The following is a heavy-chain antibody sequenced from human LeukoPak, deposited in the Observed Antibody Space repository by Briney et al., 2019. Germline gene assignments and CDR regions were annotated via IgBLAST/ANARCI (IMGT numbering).Heavy chain of an antibody. V-gene: IGHV3-21*01. J-gene: IGHJ4*02. Sequence: GGSLRLSCAASGFTFSSYSMNWVRQPPGKGLEWVSSISSSSSVIYYADSVKGRFTISRDNARNSLYLQMNRLTAEDTGVYYCASGSPAGDYWGQGTLVTVSS. CDR1: GFTFSSYS. CDR2: ISSSSSVI. D-gene: IGHD1-26*01. CDR3: ASGSPAGDY.